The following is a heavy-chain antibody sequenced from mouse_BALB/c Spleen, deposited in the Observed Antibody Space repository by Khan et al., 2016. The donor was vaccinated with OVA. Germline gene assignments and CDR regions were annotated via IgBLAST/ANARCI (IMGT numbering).Heavy chain of an antibody. J-gene: IGHJ2*01. D-gene: IGHD1-1*01. CDR2: IGYSGVT. Sequence: EVQLQESGPGLVKPSQSLSLTCTVTGYSITSGYAWNCIRQFPGNKLEWMGYIGYSGVTSYTPSLNSRISITRNTSKNQFFLQLNSVTTEATANYNCERGNYYGYYIDYWGKGTTLTVSS. V-gene: IGHV3-2*02. CDR3: ERGNYYGYYIDY. CDR1: GYSITSGYA.